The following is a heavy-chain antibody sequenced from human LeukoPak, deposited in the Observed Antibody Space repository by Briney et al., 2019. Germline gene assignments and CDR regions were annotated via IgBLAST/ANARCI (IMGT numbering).Heavy chain of an antibody. J-gene: IGHJ4*02. Sequence: SGGSLRLSCAASGFTVSSHYMSWVRQAPGKGLEWVSIIYSGGTTYYTDSVKGRFTISRDNSKNTLYLQMNSLRAEDTAVYYCARGYDSGGYYWGQGTLVTVSS. CDR1: GFTVSSHY. CDR2: IYSGGTT. V-gene: IGHV3-66*01. CDR3: ARGYDSGGYY. D-gene: IGHD3-22*01.